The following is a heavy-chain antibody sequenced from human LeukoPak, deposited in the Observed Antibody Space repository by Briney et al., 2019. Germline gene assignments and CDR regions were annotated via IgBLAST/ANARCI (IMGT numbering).Heavy chain of an antibody. J-gene: IGHJ4*02. CDR1: GFSVRANY. CDR2: LYSSGST. Sequence: GGSLRLSCAVSGFSVRANYMSWVRQAPGKGPEWVSLLYSSGSTYYTDSVKGRFTISRDNSQNTLYLHMNSLSAEDTAVYYCARTFLSGDGYKVGYFDYWGQGTLVTVSS. CDR3: ARTFLSGDGYKVGYFDY. V-gene: IGHV3-53*01. D-gene: IGHD5-24*01.